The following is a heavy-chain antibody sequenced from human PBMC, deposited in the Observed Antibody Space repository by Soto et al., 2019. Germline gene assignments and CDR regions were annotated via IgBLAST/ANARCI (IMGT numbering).Heavy chain of an antibody. J-gene: IGHJ6*02. CDR2: IIPTFGTA. V-gene: IGHV1-69*13. CDR3: AARYDFWSGYPARGLVDYYYYGMDV. CDR1: GYTFTSYG. Sequence: SVKVSCKASGYTFTSYGISWVRQAPGQGLEWMGGIIPTFGTANYAQKFQGRVTITADESTSTAYMELSSLRSEDTAVYYCAARYDFWSGYPARGLVDYYYYGMDVWGQGTTVTVSS. D-gene: IGHD3-3*01.